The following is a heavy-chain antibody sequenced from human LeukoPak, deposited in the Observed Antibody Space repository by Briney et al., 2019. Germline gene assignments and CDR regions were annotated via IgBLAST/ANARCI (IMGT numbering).Heavy chain of an antibody. CDR1: GGSISSGSYY. J-gene: IGHJ4*02. CDR3: ARAAIWFGEFTFFDY. V-gene: IGHV4-39*07. Sequence: PSETLSLTCTVSGGSISSGSYYWGWIRQPPGKGLEWIGSIYYSGSTYYNPSLKSRVTISVDTSKNQFSLKLSSVTAADTAVYYCARAAIWFGEFTFFDYWGQGTLVTVSS. D-gene: IGHD3-10*01. CDR2: IYYSGST.